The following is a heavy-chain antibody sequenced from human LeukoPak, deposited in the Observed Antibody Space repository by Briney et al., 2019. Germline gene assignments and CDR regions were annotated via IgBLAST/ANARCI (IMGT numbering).Heavy chain of an antibody. CDR1: GGSISSHY. Sequence: PSETLSLTCTVSGGSISSHYWSWIRQPPGKGLEWIGYIYYSGSTNYNPSLKSRVTISVDTSENQFSLKLSSVTAADTAVYYCAREAPILRDGYNIDYYYYYMDVWGKGTTVTVSS. CDR2: IYYSGST. CDR3: AREAPILRDGYNIDYYYYYMDV. D-gene: IGHD5-24*01. J-gene: IGHJ6*03. V-gene: IGHV4-59*11.